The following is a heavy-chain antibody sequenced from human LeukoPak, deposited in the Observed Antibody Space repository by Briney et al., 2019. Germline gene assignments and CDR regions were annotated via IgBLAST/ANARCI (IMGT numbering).Heavy chain of an antibody. J-gene: IGHJ4*02. CDR2: ISGSDGST. Sequence: PGGSLRLSCAASGFTFSSYAMSWVRQAPGKGLEWVSAISGSDGSTYYADSVKGRFTISGDNSKNTLYLQMNSLRAEDTAVYYCAKGYSSGWYSTFDYWGQGTLVTVSS. CDR1: GFTFSSYA. CDR3: AKGYSSGWYSTFDY. D-gene: IGHD6-19*01. V-gene: IGHV3-23*01.